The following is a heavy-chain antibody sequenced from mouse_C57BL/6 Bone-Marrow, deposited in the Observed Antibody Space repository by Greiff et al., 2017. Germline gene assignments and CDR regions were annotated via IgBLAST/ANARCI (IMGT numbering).Heavy chain of an antibody. CDR3: SANYSNVLAVDY. CDR1: GYTFTSYG. D-gene: IGHD2-5*01. Sequence: VQLQQSGAELARPGASVKLSCKASGYTFTSYGISWVKQRTGQGLEWIGEIYPRSGNTYYNEKFKGKATLTADKSSSTAYMALRSLTSEDSAVFFCSANYSNVLAVDYWGQGTSVTVSS. CDR2: IYPRSGNT. V-gene: IGHV1-81*01. J-gene: IGHJ4*01.